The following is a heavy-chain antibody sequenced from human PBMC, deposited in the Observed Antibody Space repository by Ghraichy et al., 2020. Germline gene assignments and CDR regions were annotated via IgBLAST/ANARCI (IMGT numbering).Heavy chain of an antibody. Sequence: SQTLSLTCTVSGGSISSYYWSWIRQPPGKGLEWIGYIYYSGSTNYNPSLKSRVTISVDTSKNQFSLKLSSVTAADTAVYYCARGDGGSWNEHWYFDLWGRGTLVTVSS. J-gene: IGHJ2*01. CDR1: GGSISSYY. CDR3: ARGDGGSWNEHWYFDL. CDR2: IYYSGST. V-gene: IGHV4-59*01. D-gene: IGHD1-1*01.